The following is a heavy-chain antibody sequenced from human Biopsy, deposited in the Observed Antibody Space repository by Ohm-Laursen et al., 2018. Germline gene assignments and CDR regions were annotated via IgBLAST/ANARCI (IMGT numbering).Heavy chain of an antibody. CDR2: IYGGGSPV. D-gene: IGHD1-26*01. J-gene: IGHJ3*01. Sequence: SLRLSCSASGFAFNLYEMNWVRQAPGKGMEWISYIYGGGSPVSYADSVKGRFTISRDNAQNSLYLHMNSLRAEDTAVYYCARLNSGTYDASDLCGQGTMVIVSS. V-gene: IGHV3-48*03. CDR3: ARLNSGTYDASDL. CDR1: GFAFNLYE.